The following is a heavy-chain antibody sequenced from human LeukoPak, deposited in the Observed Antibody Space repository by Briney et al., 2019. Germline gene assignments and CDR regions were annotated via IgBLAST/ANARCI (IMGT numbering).Heavy chain of an antibody. Sequence: PGGSLRLSCAASGFTFSSYAMHWVRQAPGKGLEWVSAISGSGGSTYYADSVKGRFTISRDNSKNTLYLQMNSLRAEDTAVYYCAKDILTGYPSSLTFDYWGQGTLVTVSS. CDR1: GFTFSSYA. J-gene: IGHJ4*02. CDR3: AKDILTGYPSSLTFDY. CDR2: ISGSGGST. D-gene: IGHD3-9*01. V-gene: IGHV3-23*01.